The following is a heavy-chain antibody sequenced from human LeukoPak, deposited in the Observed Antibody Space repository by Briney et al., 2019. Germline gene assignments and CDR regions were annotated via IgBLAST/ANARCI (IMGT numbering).Heavy chain of an antibody. D-gene: IGHD3-9*01. V-gene: IGHV3-7*01. CDR3: ARVEDYDILTGFDY. Sequence: GESLRLSCAASGFTFSSYAMHWVRQAPGKGLEWVANIKQDGREKYYVDSVKGRFTISRDNAKNSLYLQMNSLRAEDTAVYYCARVEDYDILTGFDYWGQGTLVTVSS. CDR2: IKQDGREK. J-gene: IGHJ4*02. CDR1: GFTFSSYA.